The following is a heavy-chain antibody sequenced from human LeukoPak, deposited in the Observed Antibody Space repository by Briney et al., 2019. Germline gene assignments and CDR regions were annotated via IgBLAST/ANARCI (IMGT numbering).Heavy chain of an antibody. CDR2: ISSSSSTI. CDR1: GFTFSSYS. CDR3: ARASFSPDYYDSSGSDY. D-gene: IGHD3-22*01. J-gene: IGHJ4*02. Sequence: GGSLRLSCAASGFTFSSYSMNWVRQAPGKGLEWVSYISSSSSTIYYADSVKGRFTISRDNAKNSLYLQMNSLRAEDTAVYYCARASFSPDYYDSSGSDYWGQGTLVTVSS. V-gene: IGHV3-48*01.